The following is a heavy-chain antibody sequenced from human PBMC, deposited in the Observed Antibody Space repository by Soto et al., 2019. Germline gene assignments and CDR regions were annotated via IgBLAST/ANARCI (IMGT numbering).Heavy chain of an antibody. D-gene: IGHD3-9*01. J-gene: IGHJ5*02. Sequence: PGGSLRLSCAVPGGIFHGYGMHWVRQAPGKGLEWVAIIRFDGSNEEYADSVKGRFTISRDNSKNSLYLQMNSLRVEDTAVYYCVRHARLASSWGLGTLVTVSS. CDR2: IRFDGSNE. V-gene: IGHV3-33*01. CDR1: GGIFHGYG. CDR3: VRHARLASS.